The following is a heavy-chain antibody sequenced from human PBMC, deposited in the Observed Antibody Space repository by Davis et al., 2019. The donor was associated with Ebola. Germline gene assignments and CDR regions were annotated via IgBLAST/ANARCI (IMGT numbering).Heavy chain of an antibody. CDR1: GFTVSSNY. CDR3: AREAAALYYYGMDV. CDR2: IYSGGST. D-gene: IGHD6-13*01. J-gene: IGHJ6*02. V-gene: IGHV3-53*01. Sequence: GGSLRLSCAASGFTVSSNYMSWVRQAPGKGLEWVSVIYSGGSTYYADSVKGRFTISRDKSKNTLYLQMNSLRAEDTAVYYCAREAAALYYYGMDVWGQGTTVTVSS.